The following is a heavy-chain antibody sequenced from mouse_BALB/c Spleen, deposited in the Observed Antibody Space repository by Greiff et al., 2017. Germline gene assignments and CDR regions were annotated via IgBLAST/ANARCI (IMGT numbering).Heavy chain of an antibody. Sequence: DVQLVESGGGLVKPGGSLKLSCAASGFAFSSYDMSWVRQTPEKRLEWVAYISSGGGSTYYPDTVKGRFTISRDNAKNTLYLQMSSLKSEDTAMYYCARRESPYFDVWGAGTTVTVSS. CDR2: ISSGGGST. J-gene: IGHJ1*01. CDR1: GFAFSSYD. V-gene: IGHV5-12-1*01. CDR3: ARRESPYFDV.